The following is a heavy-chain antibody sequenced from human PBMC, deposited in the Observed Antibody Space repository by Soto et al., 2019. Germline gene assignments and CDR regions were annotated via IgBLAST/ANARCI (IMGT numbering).Heavy chain of an antibody. D-gene: IGHD6-13*01. CDR3: ARAPSTSIAAAGTGWFDP. Sequence: QVQLQESGPGLVNPSQTLSLTCTVSGGSISSGGYYWSWIRQHPGKGLEWIGYIYYSGSTYYNPSLKSRVTISVDTSKNQFSLKLSSVTAADTAVYYCARAPSTSIAAAGTGWFDPWGQGTLVTVSS. J-gene: IGHJ5*02. CDR2: IYYSGST. V-gene: IGHV4-31*03. CDR1: GGSISSGGYY.